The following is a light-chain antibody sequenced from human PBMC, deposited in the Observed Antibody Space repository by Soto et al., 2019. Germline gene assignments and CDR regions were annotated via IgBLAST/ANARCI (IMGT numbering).Light chain of an antibody. CDR2: DVS. CDR3: GTYAVTNTFEV. J-gene: IGLJ2*01. Sequence: QSALTQPRSVSGSPGQSVTISCTGTSSSTGGYNYVSWYQQHPGKAPKLMMFDVSERPSGVPHRLSGSKSCNTASLTISGLQAEDEADYYCGTYAVTNTFEVFGGGTKVTVL. CDR1: SSSTGGYNY. V-gene: IGLV2-11*01.